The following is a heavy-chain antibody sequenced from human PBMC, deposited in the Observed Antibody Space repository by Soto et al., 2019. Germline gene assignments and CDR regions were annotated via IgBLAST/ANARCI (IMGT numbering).Heavy chain of an antibody. CDR2: ISAYNGNT. Sequence: QVQLVQSGAEVKKPGASVKVSCKASGYTFTSYGISWVRQAPGQGLEWMGWISAYNGNTNYAQKLQGRVTMTTDTXTXXAYMELRSLRSDDTAVYYCARDTSSWSYYYYGMDVWGQGTTVTVSS. J-gene: IGHJ6*02. CDR3: ARDTSSWSYYYYGMDV. V-gene: IGHV1-18*01. CDR1: GYTFTSYG. D-gene: IGHD6-13*01.